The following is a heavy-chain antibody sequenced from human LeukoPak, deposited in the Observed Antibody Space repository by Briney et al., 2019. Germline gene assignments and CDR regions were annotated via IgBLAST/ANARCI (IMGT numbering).Heavy chain of an antibody. CDR2: IYYSGST. J-gene: IGHJ4*02. CDR1: GGSISSGGYY. Sequence: SETLSLTCTVSGGSISSGGYYWRWIRQHPGKGLEWIGYIYYSGSTYYNPSLKSRVTISVDTSKNQFSLKLSSVTAADTAVYYCARAHRAVAVDYFDYWGQGTLVTVSS. V-gene: IGHV4-31*03. CDR3: ARAHRAVAVDYFDY. D-gene: IGHD6-19*01.